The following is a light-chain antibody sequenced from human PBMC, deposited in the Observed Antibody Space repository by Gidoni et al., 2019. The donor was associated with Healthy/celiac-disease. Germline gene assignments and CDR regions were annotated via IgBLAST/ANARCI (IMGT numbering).Light chain of an antibody. CDR2: WAS. J-gene: IGKJ2*01. CDR1: QSVLYSSNNKNY. CDR3: QQYYSTPQT. V-gene: IGKV4-1*01. Sequence: DIVMTQYQDSLAVSLGERATINCKSSQSVLYSSNNKNYLAWYQQKPGQPPKLLIYWASTRESGVPDRFSVSGSGTDFTLTISSLQAEDVAVYYCQQYYSTPQTFGQGTKLEIK.